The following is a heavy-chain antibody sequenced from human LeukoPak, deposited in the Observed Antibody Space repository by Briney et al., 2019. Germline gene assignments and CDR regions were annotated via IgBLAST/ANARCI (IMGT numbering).Heavy chain of an antibody. CDR3: ATYAHWVAGDV. CDR1: GFTFSDSW. Sequence: PGVSLRLSCAASGFTFSDSWMSWVRQAPGKGLEWVANMNQDGSAKGYVDSVKGRFTISRDNARNSLYLQMSSLRPEDTAVYYCATYAHWVAGDVWGKGTTVTVSS. D-gene: IGHD2-2*01. V-gene: IGHV3-7*01. J-gene: IGHJ6*04. CDR2: MNQDGSAK.